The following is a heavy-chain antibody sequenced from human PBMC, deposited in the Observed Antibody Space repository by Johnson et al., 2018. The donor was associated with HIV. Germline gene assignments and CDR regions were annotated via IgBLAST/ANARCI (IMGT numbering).Heavy chain of an antibody. CDR1: GFTFSNYW. CDR3: ARARSGWSLGSAFDI. V-gene: IGHV3-7*05. D-gene: IGHD6-19*01. Sequence: VQLVESGGGLVQPGGSLRLSCAASGFTFSNYWMNWVRRAPGKGLEWVTNIKEDGNARYYVDSVRGRFTISRDNANNSLYLQRNSLRAEDTAIYYCARARSGWSLGSAFDIWGQGTVVTVSS. J-gene: IGHJ3*02. CDR2: IKEDGNAR.